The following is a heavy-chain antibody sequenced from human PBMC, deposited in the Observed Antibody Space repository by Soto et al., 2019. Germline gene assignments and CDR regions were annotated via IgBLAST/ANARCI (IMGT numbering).Heavy chain of an antibody. V-gene: IGHV4-31*03. J-gene: IGHJ4*02. CDR3: ARISTSANYFDY. D-gene: IGHD2-2*01. Sequence: SETIYLTSTVSGDTISSAGYYGSWIRQHPGKGLEWIGYIYYSGSTYYNPSLKSRVTISVDTSKNQFSLKLSSVTAADTAVYYCARISTSANYFDYRGKRTLVTVSS. CDR1: GDTISSAGYY. CDR2: IYYSGST.